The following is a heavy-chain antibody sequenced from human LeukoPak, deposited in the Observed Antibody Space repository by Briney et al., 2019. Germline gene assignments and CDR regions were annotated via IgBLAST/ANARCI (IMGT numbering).Heavy chain of an antibody. V-gene: IGHV4-59*01. CDR3: ARFGNYYDSSGYYSLDAFDI. CDR2: IYYSGST. J-gene: IGHJ3*02. Sequence: SETLSLTCTVSGGSISSYYWIWIRQPPGKGLEWLGYIYYSGSTNYNPSLKSRVTISVDTSKNQFSLKLSSVTAADTAVYYCARFGNYYDSSGYYSLDAFDIWGQGTMVTVSS. D-gene: IGHD3-22*01. CDR1: GGSISSYY.